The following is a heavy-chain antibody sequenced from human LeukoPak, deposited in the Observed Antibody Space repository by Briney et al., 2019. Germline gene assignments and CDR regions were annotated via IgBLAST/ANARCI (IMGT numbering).Heavy chain of an antibody. J-gene: IGHJ6*02. D-gene: IGHD2-15*01. CDR2: ISGDGGST. CDR1: GFTFDDYA. Sequence: GGSLRLSCAASGFTFDDYAMHWVRQAPGKGLEWVSLISGDGGSTYYADSVKGRFTISRDNSKNSLYLQMNSLRTEDTALYYCAKGLGYCSGGSCYHTLYYYYGMDVWGQGATVTVSS. CDR3: AKGLGYCSGGSCYHTLYYYYGMDV. V-gene: IGHV3-43*02.